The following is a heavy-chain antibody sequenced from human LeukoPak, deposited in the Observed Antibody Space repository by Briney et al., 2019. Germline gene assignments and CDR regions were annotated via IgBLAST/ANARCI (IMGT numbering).Heavy chain of an antibody. J-gene: IGHJ4*02. CDR3: AKDRLSYGGNFDY. CDR1: GFTFSTYA. CDR2: ISYDGSKK. D-gene: IGHD4-23*01. Sequence: GGSLRLSCAAPGFTFSTYAMHWVRQALGKGLEWVAVISYDGSKKYYADSVKGRFTISRDNSKNTLYLQMNSLRAEDTAVYYCAKDRLSYGGNFDYWGQGTLVPVSS. V-gene: IGHV3-30-3*01.